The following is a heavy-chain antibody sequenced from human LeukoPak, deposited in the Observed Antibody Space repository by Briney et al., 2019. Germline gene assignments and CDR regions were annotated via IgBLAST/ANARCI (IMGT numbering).Heavy chain of an antibody. J-gene: IGHJ4*02. Sequence: WGSLTLSCAVSGFTFSSYWMHWLRQPPGKGLVWVWRIYSDGNSTSYADSVNGRLITFNANAKKVLYLQMISLAAEATAEYYWARGPRGYGDSPMRWGQGTLVTVSS. V-gene: IGHV3-74*01. CDR1: GFTFSSYW. CDR3: ARGPRGYGDSPMR. D-gene: IGHD4-17*01. CDR2: IYSDGNST.